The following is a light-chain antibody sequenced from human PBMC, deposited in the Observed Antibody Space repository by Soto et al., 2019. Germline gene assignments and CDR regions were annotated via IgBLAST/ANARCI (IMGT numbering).Light chain of an antibody. CDR2: DTS. CDR1: QTLSNSF. J-gene: IGKJ5*01. V-gene: IGKV3D-20*02. Sequence: EIVLTQSPGTLSLSPGERATLSCRASQTLSNSFIAWYQQKPGQAPRLLIYDTSSRATGVPDRYSASGSGTDFTLTISSLEPEDFAVYYCQQRFNWQVTFGQGTRLEIK. CDR3: QQRFNWQVT.